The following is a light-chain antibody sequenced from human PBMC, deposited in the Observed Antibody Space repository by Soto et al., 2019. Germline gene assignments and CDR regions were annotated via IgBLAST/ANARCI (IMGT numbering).Light chain of an antibody. CDR1: SSNIGSNY. V-gene: IGLV1-47*01. CDR3: ASWDDSLSGFVV. CDR2: RNS. Sequence: QSVLTQPPSASGTPGQRVTISCSGSSSNIGSNYVFWYQQLPGTAPKVLMYRNSQRPSGVPDRFSGSKSGTSASLAISGLRSEHEADYYCASWDDSLSGFVVFGGGTKLTVL. J-gene: IGLJ2*01.